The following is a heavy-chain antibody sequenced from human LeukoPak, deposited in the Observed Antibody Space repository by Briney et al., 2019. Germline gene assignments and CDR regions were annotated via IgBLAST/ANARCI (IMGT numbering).Heavy chain of an antibody. D-gene: IGHD4-17*01. V-gene: IGHV1-18*01. J-gene: IGHJ3*02. CDR2: ISAYNGNT. CDR3: ARDYYGDFEAEDAFDI. Sequence: ASVKVSCKASGYTFTSYGIIWVRQAPGQGLEWMGWISAYNGNTNYAQKLQGRVTMTTDTSTSTAYMELRSLRSDDTAVYYCARDYYGDFEAEDAFDIWGQGTMVTVSS. CDR1: GYTFTSYG.